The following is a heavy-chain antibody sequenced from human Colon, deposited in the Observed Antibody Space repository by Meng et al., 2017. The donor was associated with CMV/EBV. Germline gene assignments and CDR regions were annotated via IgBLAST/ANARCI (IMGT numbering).Heavy chain of an antibody. CDR2: INHRGSI. V-gene: IGHV4-34*01. CDR1: GGSFSGYY. J-gene: IGHJ4*02. CDR3: ASILFAAAAGGWGGY. D-gene: IGHD6-13*01. Sequence: QVHQGGQGFLCPSETLALPCAVYGGSFSGYYWGWIRQPPGKGLDWIGEINHRGSINYNPSLKSRVTISVDTSKNQFSLKLSSVTAADTAVYYCASILFAAAAGGWGGYWGQGTLVTASS.